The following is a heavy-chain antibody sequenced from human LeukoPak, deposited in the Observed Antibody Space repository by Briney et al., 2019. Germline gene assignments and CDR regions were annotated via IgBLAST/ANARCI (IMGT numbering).Heavy chain of an antibody. J-gene: IGHJ4*02. CDR3: ARNVVGATTVCNY. V-gene: IGHV3-48*01. CDR2: ISSSSSTI. CDR1: GFTFSSYS. D-gene: IGHD1-26*01. Sequence: TGGSLRLSWAASGFTFSSYSMNWVRQAPGEGLEWVSYISSSSSTIYYADSVKGRFTISRDNAKNSLYLQMNSLRAEDTAVYYCARNVVGATTVCNYWGQGTLVTVSS.